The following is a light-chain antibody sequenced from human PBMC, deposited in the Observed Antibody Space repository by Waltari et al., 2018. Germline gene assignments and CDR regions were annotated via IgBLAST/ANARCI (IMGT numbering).Light chain of an antibody. J-gene: IGLJ3*02. CDR2: RND. Sequence: QSVLTQPPSASGTPGQRVTISCSGTSSNLGHNVVHWYQQVPGTAPKLLIYRNDLRPSGVPDRCSASKSGTSASLAISGLQSEDEAEYYCASWDDSLNGHWVFGGGTKVTVL. V-gene: IGLV1-44*01. CDR1: SSNLGHNV. CDR3: ASWDDSLNGHWV.